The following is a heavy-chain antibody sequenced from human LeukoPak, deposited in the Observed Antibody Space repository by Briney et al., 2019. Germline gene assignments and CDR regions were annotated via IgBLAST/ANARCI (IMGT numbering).Heavy chain of an antibody. CDR1: GYTFTSYG. Sequence: ASVKVSCRASGYTFTSYGISWVRQAPGQGLEWMGWISAYNGNTNYAQKLQGRVTMTTDTSTSTAYMELRSLRSDDTAVYYCARDSRAIAVAPRDFDYWGQGTLVTVSS. D-gene: IGHD6-19*01. CDR3: ARDSRAIAVAPRDFDY. J-gene: IGHJ4*02. V-gene: IGHV1-18*01. CDR2: ISAYNGNT.